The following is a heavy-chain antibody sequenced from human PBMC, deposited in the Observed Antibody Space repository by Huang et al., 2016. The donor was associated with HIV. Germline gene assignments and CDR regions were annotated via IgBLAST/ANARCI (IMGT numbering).Heavy chain of an antibody. V-gene: IGHV3-30*18. D-gene: IGHD1-1*01. CDR3: AKDRQNRNGNYFDY. Sequence: QVQLVESGGGVVQPGMSLRLSCAASEFTFSCYGMHWVRQAPCKGLEWVAVISYDGSTKYDADAVKGRFTISRDNSKNTLYLQMNSLRAEDTAVYYCAKDRQNRNGNYFDYWGQGTLVTVSS. CDR2: ISYDGSTK. CDR1: EFTFSCYG. J-gene: IGHJ4*02.